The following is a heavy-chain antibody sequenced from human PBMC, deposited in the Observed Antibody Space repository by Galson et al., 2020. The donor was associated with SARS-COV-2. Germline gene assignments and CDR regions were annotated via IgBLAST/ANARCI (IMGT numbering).Heavy chain of an antibody. CDR3: ARAHKGAYYVGMDV. CDR2: MSYDGSNK. J-gene: IGHJ6*02. V-gene: IGHV3-30-3*01. Sequence: GGSLRLSCAASGFTFSSYAMHWVRQAPGKGLEWVAVMSYDGSNKYYADSVEGRFTISRDNSKNTLYLQMNSLRAEDTAVYYCARAHKGAYYVGMDVWGQGTPVTVSS. CDR1: GFTFSSYA. D-gene: IGHD3-16*01.